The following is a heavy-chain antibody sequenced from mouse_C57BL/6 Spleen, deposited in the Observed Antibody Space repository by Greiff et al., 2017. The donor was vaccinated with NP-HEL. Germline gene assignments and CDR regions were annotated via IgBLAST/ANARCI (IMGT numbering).Heavy chain of an antibody. Sequence: EVKLMESGGGLVKPGGSLKLSCAASGFTFSDYGMHWVRQAPEKGLEWVAYISSGSSTIYYADTVKGRFTISRDNAKNTLFLQMTSLRSEDTAMYYCARPLYYDYDRAWFAYWGQGTLVTVSA. D-gene: IGHD2-4*01. CDR1: GFTFSDYG. J-gene: IGHJ3*01. V-gene: IGHV5-17*01. CDR3: ARPLYYDYDRAWFAY. CDR2: ISSGSSTI.